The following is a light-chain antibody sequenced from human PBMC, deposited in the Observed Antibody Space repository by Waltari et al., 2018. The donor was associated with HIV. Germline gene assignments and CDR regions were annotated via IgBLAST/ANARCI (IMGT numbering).Light chain of an antibody. CDR3: SSYTSSSTLYV. Sequence: QSALTQPAPVSGSPGQSITISCTGTSSDVGGSNYVSWYQQHPGKAPNLMIYEVSNRPSGVSNRFSRSKSGNTASLTISGLQAEDEADYYCSSYTSSSTLYVFGTGTKVTVL. CDR2: EVS. CDR1: SSDVGGSNY. J-gene: IGLJ1*01. V-gene: IGLV2-14*01.